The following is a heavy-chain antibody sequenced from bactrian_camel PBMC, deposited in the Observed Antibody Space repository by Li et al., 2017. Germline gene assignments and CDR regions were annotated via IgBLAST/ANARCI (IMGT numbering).Heavy chain of an antibody. CDR2: ITGDGKT. J-gene: IGHJ4*01. D-gene: IGHD3*01. CDR3: AAGGSPLDY. CDR1: FFILDDFE. Sequence: HVQLVESGGGLVQPGGSLRLSCKPSFFILDDFEMMWYRQTPGNECELVSSITGDGKTYYIDAVKGRFTISREHSKNTVYLQMASLRPEDTAVYYCAAGGSPLDYWGQGTQVTVS. V-gene: IGHV3S60*01.